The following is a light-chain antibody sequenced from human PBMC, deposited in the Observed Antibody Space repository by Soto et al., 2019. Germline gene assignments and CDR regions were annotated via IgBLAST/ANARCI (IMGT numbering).Light chain of an antibody. J-gene: IGKJ1*01. CDR3: LQDINYPWT. CDR1: RNVSIY. Sequence: IPLTQSPSSLAASVGDRLTLTCRASRNVSIYLNWYQHKPGKGPTLLIHATSNLQIGVPSRFSGSGSGTDFTLAISSLQPEDSATYYCLQDINYPWTFGQGTKVDIK. V-gene: IGKV1-6*01. CDR2: ATS.